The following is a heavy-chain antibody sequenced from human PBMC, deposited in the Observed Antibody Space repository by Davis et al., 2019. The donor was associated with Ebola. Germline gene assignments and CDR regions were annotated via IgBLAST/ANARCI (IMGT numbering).Heavy chain of an antibody. D-gene: IGHD3-10*01. J-gene: IGHJ4*02. CDR3: ARDRPLLWFGELPPRFDY. V-gene: IGHV3-74*01. Sequence: HTAESLRLSCAASGFTFSSYSMNWVRQAPGKGLVCVSRINNDGSITNYADSVKGRFTISRDNAKNTLYLQMNSLRAEDTAVYYCARDRPLLWFGELPPRFDYWGQGTLVTVSS. CDR1: GFTFSSYS. CDR2: INNDGSIT.